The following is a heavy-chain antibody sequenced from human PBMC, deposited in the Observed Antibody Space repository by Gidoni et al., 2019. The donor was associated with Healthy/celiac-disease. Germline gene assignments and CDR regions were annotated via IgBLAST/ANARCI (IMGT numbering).Heavy chain of an antibody. D-gene: IGHD3-9*01. J-gene: IGHJ4*01. Sequence: EVQLLESGGGLVQPGGSLRLSCAASGFTFSSYAMSWVRQAPGKGLEWVSAISGSGGSTYYADSVKGRFTISRDNSKNTLYLQMNSLRAEDTAVYYCAKSSNLILTGYHQNHFDYWGQEPWSPSPQ. CDR2: ISGSGGST. V-gene: IGHV3-23*01. CDR1: GFTFSSYA. CDR3: AKSSNLILTGYHQNHFDY.